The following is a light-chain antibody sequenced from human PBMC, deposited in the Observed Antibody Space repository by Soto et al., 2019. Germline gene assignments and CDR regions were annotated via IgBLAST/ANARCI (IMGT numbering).Light chain of an antibody. J-gene: IGKJ2*01. CDR1: QSVLYSSNIKNY. Sequence: DIVMTQSPDSLAVSLGERDTINCKSSQSVLYSSNIKNYLAWYQQKTGQPPKLLIYWASTLESGVPDRFSGSGSGTDFTLTISSLQAEDFAVYYCQQYYSSPYTFGQGTKLEIK. CDR3: QQYYSSPYT. CDR2: WAS. V-gene: IGKV4-1*01.